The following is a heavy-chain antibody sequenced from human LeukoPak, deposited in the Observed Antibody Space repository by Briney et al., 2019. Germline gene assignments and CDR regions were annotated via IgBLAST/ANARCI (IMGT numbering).Heavy chain of an antibody. J-gene: IGHJ3*02. D-gene: IGHD6-19*01. Sequence: SGGSLRLSCAASGFTFSSYAMSWVRQAPGKGLEWVSAISGSGGSTYYADSVKGRFTISRDNSKNTLYLQMNSLRAEDTAVYYCAKGPSVASFSSGWFLDAFDIWGQGTMVTVSS. V-gene: IGHV3-23*01. CDR2: ISGSGGST. CDR1: GFTFSSYA. CDR3: AKGPSVASFSSGWFLDAFDI.